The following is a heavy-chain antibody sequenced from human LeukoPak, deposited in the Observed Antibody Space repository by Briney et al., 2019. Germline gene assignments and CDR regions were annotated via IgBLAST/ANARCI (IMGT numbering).Heavy chain of an antibody. Sequence: ASVKVSCKTSGYTFTGYYVHWVRQAPGQGLEWMGRITPNSGDTIYAQKFQGRATMTRHTSISAAYMELNSLTSDDTAIYYCARDLVGGIWSAGFWGQGTLVTVSS. J-gene: IGHJ4*02. CDR3: ARDLVGGIWSAGF. D-gene: IGHD3-3*01. V-gene: IGHV1-2*06. CDR2: ITPNSGDT. CDR1: GYTFTGYY.